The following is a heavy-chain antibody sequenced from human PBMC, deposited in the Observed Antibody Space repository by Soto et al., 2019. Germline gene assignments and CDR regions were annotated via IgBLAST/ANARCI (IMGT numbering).Heavy chain of an antibody. J-gene: IGHJ6*02. V-gene: IGHV4-31*03. CDR1: GGSISSGGYY. CDR3: ARDSVDIVATIGYYYYGMDV. CDR2: IYYSGST. D-gene: IGHD5-12*01. Sequence: QVQLQESGPGLVKPSQTLSLTCTVSGGSISSGGYYWSWIRQHPGKGLEWIGYIYYSGSTYYNPSLKSRVTISVDTSKNQFSLKLSSVTAAGTAVYYCARDSVDIVATIGYYYYGMDVWGQGTTVTVSS.